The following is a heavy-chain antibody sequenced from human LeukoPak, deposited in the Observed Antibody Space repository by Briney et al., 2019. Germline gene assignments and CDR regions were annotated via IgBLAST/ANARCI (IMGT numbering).Heavy chain of an antibody. CDR2: IYTSGST. D-gene: IGHD3-22*01. CDR3: ARDYYDSSGRKDAFEI. J-gene: IGHJ3*02. Sequence: SETLSLTCTVSGGSISSYYWSWIRQPAGRGLEWIGRIYTSGSTDYNPSLKSRVTMSVDTSKNQLSLKLSSVTAADTAVYYCARDYYDSSGRKDAFEIWGQGTMVTVSS. CDR1: GGSISSYY. V-gene: IGHV4-4*07.